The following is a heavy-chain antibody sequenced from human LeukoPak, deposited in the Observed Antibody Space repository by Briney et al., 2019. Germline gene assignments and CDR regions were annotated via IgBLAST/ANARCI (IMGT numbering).Heavy chain of an antibody. CDR2: ISGSGGST. V-gene: IGHV3-23*01. CDR3: AKADDFWSGPWNAFDI. J-gene: IGHJ3*02. Sequence: PGGSLRLSCAASGFTFSSYAMSWVRQAPGRGRGWVSAISGSGGSTYYEDSVKGRFTISRDNSKNTLYLQMNSLRAEDTAVYYCAKADDFWSGPWNAFDIWGQGTMVTVSS. D-gene: IGHD3-3*01. CDR1: GFTFSSYA.